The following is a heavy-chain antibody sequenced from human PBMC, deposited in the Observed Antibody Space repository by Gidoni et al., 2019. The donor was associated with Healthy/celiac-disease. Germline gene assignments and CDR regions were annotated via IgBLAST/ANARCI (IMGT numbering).Heavy chain of an antibody. CDR1: GFTFSSYG. CDR3: ARDGLVRGVIPNWFDP. CDR2: RWYDGSNK. D-gene: IGHD3-10*01. J-gene: IGHJ5*02. Sequence: QVQLVESGGGVVQPGRSLRLSCAASGFTFSSYGMHWVRQAPGKGLEWVAVRWYDGSNKYYADSVKGRFTISRDNSKNTLYLQMNSLRAEDTAVYYCARDGLVRGVIPNWFDPWGQGTLVTVSS. V-gene: IGHV3-33*01.